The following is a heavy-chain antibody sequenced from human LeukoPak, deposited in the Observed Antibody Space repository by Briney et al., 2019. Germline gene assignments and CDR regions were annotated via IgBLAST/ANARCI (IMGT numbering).Heavy chain of an antibody. Sequence: SQTLSLTCSVFGGSVRSTSDYWGWIRQPPGKGLEYIGSIYSSGTTYYNPSLKCRVSMSVDVSNNQFSLKLSSVTAADTAVYYYARHYYDSSGSSRDYYFDYWGPGALVTVSS. CDR3: ARHYYDSSGSSRDYYFDY. J-gene: IGHJ4*02. V-gene: IGHV4-39*01. CDR2: IYSSGTT. CDR1: GGSVRSTSDY. D-gene: IGHD3-22*01.